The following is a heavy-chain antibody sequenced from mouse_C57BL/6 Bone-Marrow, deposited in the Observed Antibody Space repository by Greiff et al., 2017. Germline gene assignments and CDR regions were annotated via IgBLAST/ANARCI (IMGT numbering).Heavy chain of an antibody. CDR3: AREGYDYEGPWFAY. D-gene: IGHD2-4*01. V-gene: IGHV1-9*01. Sequence: QVQLQQSGAELMKPGASVKLSCKATGYTFTGYWIEWVKQRPGHGLEWIGEILPGSGSTNYTEKFTGKATFTADTSSTTAYMQLSSLTTEDSAIYYCAREGYDYEGPWFAYWGQGTLVTVSA. CDR1: GYTFTGYW. CDR2: ILPGSGST. J-gene: IGHJ3*01.